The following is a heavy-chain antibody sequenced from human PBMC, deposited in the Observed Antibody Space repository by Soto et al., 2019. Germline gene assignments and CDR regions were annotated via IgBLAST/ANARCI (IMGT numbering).Heavy chain of an antibody. CDR3: AKYRYGYKESPLY. J-gene: IGHJ4*02. D-gene: IGHD5-12*01. CDR2: ISYDGSNK. Sequence: QVQLVESGGGVVQPGRSLRLSCAASGFTFSSYGMHWVRQAPGKGLEWVAVISYDGSNKYYADSVKGRFTISRDNSKNTLYLQMNSLRAEDTAVYYCAKYRYGYKESPLYWGQGTLVTVSS. CDR1: GFTFSSYG. V-gene: IGHV3-30*18.